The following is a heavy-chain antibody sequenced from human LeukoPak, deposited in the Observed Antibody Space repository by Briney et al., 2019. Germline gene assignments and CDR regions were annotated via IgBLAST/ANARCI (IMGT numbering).Heavy chain of an antibody. Sequence: WMGWINAGNGNTKYSQKFQGRVTITRDTSASTAYMELSSLRSEDTAVYYCARGYYGSGYVDYWGQGTLVTVSS. CDR3: ARGYYGSGYVDY. D-gene: IGHD3-10*01. J-gene: IGHJ4*02. V-gene: IGHV1-3*01. CDR2: INAGNGNT.